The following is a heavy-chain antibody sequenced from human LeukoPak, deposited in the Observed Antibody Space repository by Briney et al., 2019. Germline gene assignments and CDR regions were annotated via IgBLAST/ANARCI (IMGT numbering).Heavy chain of an antibody. CDR1: GGSISSSSYY. CDR3: ARRDGNSWYYFDY. CDR2: IHYTGST. J-gene: IGHJ4*02. D-gene: IGHD6-13*01. V-gene: IGHV4-39*01. Sequence: PSETLSLTCSVSGGSISSSSYYWGWIRQPPGKGLEWIGSIHYTGSTHYNPSLKSRGTISVDTSKNQFSLKLTSVTAAVTAVYYCARRDGNSWYYFDYWGQGTLVTVSS.